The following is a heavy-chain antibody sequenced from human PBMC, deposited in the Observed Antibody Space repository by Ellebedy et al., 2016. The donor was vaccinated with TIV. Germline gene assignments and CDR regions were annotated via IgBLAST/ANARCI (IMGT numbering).Heavy chain of an antibody. J-gene: IGHJ4*02. CDR2: ISYDGSNK. D-gene: IGHD3-22*01. Sequence: GGSLRLXXAASGFTFSSYAMHWVRQAPGKGLEWVAVISYDGSNKYYADSVKGRFTISRDNSKNTLYLQMNSLRAEDTAVYYCARDSYDSSGYYFLTYNFDYWGQGTLVTVSS. CDR1: GFTFSSYA. CDR3: ARDSYDSSGYYFLTYNFDY. V-gene: IGHV3-30-3*01.